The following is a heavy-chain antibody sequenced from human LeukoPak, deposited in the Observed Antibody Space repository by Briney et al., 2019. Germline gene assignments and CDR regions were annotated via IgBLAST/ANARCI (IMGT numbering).Heavy chain of an antibody. J-gene: IGHJ4*02. D-gene: IGHD2-8*02. V-gene: IGHV3-74*03. CDR2: INSNVSDT. Sequence: GGSLRLSCVASGFTFSGHWMHWVRQAPGKGLVWVSHINSNVSDTTYADSVKGRFTISRDNAKNTLYLQLNSLRVEDTAVYYCVRDGVGSGGDFDYWGQGTLVTVSS. CDR1: GFTFSGHW. CDR3: VRDGVGSGGDFDY.